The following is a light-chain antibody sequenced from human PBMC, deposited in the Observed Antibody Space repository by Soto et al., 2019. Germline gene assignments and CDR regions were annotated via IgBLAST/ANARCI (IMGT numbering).Light chain of an antibody. V-gene: IGLV1-40*01. CDR2: GNT. CDR1: SSNIGSTYD. J-gene: IGLJ1*01. CDR3: QSYADSLSVHYV. Sequence: QSALTQPPSVSGAPGQRVTISCTGSSSNIGSTYDVQWYQQLPGTAPKLLIHGNTNRPSGVPDRFSGSKSGTSASLAITGLQADDEADYYCQSYADSLSVHYVFGTGTKVTVL.